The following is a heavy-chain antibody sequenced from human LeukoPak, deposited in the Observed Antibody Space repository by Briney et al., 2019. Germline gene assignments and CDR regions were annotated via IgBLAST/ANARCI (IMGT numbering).Heavy chain of an antibody. Sequence: GGSLRLSCAASGFTFSSYAMHWVRQAPGKGLEWVAVISYDGSNKYYADSVKGRFTISRDNSKNTLYLQMNSLRAEDTAVYYCARDGDRIAAAGNLYDYWGQGALVTVSS. CDR1: GFTFSSYA. V-gene: IGHV3-30*04. CDR2: ISYDGSNK. CDR3: ARDGDRIAAAGNLYDY. J-gene: IGHJ4*02. D-gene: IGHD6-13*01.